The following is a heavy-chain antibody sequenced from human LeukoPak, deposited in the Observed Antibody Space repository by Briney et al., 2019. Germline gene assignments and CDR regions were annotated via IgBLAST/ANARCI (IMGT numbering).Heavy chain of an antibody. V-gene: IGHV3-23*01. CDR2: ISGSGGST. CDR3: ATPWPRLSFDI. D-gene: IGHD2-21*02. Sequence: QSWGSLRLSCAASGFTFSTYAMSWVRQAPGKGLEWVSAISGSGGSTYYADSVKGRFTISRDNSKNTLYLQMNSLRAEDTAVYYCATPWPRLSFDIWGQGTMVTVSS. J-gene: IGHJ3*02. CDR1: GFTFSTYA.